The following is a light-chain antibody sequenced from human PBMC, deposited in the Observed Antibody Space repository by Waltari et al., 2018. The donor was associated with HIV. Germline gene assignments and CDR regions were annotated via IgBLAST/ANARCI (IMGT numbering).Light chain of an antibody. CDR3: HQYNSFPFT. V-gene: IGKV1-5*03. J-gene: IGKJ3*01. Sequence: MGMTQSPSTLSASVGDRVIITCRASQNINNWLAWYQQKPGKAPQLLIYKASNLQSGVPSRFTGSGSGTEFTLAINDLQRDDFAIYFCHQYNSFPFTFGPGTTLDVK. CDR1: QNINNW. CDR2: KAS.